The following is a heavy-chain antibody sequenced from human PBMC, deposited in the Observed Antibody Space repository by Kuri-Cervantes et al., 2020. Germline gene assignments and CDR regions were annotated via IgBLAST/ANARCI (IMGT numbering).Heavy chain of an antibody. D-gene: IGHD1-7*01. CDR1: GYTFTSYG. CDR3: ARDKARELFFDY. J-gene: IGHJ4*02. Sequence: ASVKVSCKASGYTFTSYGISWVRQAPGQGLEWMGWISAYNGDTNYAQKLQGRVTMTTETSTSTGYMEVRSLRSEDTAVYYCARDKARELFFDYWGQGTLVTVSS. V-gene: IGHV1-18*01. CDR2: ISAYNGDT.